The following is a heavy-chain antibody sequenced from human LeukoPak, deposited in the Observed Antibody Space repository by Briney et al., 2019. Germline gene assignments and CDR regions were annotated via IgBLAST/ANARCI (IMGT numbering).Heavy chain of an antibody. CDR1: GYTFSRYW. D-gene: IGHD3-10*01. J-gene: IGHJ6*04. CDR3: ARSRLLWFGDV. Sequence: GGSLRLSCAASGYTFSRYWMSWVRQAPGKGLEWVANIKQEGSEKYYMDSVKGRFTISRDNAKNSLYLQMNSLRAEDTAVYYCARSRLLWFGDVWGKGTTVTIFS. V-gene: IGHV3-7*01. CDR2: IKQEGSEK.